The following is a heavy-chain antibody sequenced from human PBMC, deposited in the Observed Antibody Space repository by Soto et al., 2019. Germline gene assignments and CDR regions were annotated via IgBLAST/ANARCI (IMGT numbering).Heavy chain of an antibody. Sequence: GESLKISCAASGFTFSSYSMNWVRQAPGKGLEWVSSISSSSSYIYYADSVKGRFTISRDNAKNSLYLQMNSLRAEDTAVYYCARDGGYYDSSGYYYFDYWGQGTLVTVSS. CDR1: GFTFSSYS. D-gene: IGHD3-22*01. J-gene: IGHJ4*02. CDR2: ISSSSSYI. V-gene: IGHV3-21*01. CDR3: ARDGGYYDSSGYYYFDY.